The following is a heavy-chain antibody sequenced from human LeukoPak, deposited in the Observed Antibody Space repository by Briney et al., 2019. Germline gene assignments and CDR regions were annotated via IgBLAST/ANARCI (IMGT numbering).Heavy chain of an antibody. CDR2: IRSKANSYAT. V-gene: IGHV3-73*01. D-gene: IGHD3-22*01. Sequence: GGSLRLSCAASGFTFSGFAMHWVRQASGKGLEWVGRIRSKANSYATEYAASVKGRFTISRDESKNTAYLQMSSLKTEDTAIYYWNYYDSRAGPRWGQGTLVTVFS. CDR3: NYYDSRAGPR. CDR1: GFTFSGFA. J-gene: IGHJ4*02.